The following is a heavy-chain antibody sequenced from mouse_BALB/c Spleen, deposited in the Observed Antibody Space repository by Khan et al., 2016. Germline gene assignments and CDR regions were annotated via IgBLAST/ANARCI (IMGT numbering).Heavy chain of an antibody. J-gene: IGHJ4*01. Sequence: QVQLQQSGAELVRPGSSVKISCKASGYAFSSYWMNWVKQRPGQGLEWIGQIYPGDGDTNYNGKFKGKATMTADKSSHTAYMQLSSLTSEDSAVYFCGKLTGAREAIDYWGQGTSVTVSS. CDR2: IYPGDGDT. CDR1: GYAFSSYW. CDR3: GKLTGAREAIDY. V-gene: IGHV1-80*01. D-gene: IGHD4-1*01.